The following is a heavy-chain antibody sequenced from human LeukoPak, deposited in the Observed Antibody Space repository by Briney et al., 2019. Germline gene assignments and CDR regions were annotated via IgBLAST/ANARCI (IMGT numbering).Heavy chain of an antibody. CDR1: GMTLSITS. D-gene: IGHD3-22*01. CDR2: IDKSGNPI. J-gene: IGHJ4*02. CDR3: ARGDRSNPPLEIVVVITIDY. V-gene: IGHV3-48*04. Sequence: PGGSLRLSCAASGMTLSITSMNWVRQAPGKGLEWISYIDKSGNPIYYADSVKGRFTISRDSARNSLFLQMNSLRAEDTAVYYCARGDRSNPPLEIVVVITIDYWGQGTLVTVSS.